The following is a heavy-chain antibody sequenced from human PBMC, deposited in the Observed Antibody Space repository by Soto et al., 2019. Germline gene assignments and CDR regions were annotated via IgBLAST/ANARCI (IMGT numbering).Heavy chain of an antibody. CDR1: GGTFSSYA. CDR2: IIPIFGTA. J-gene: IGHJ6*02. D-gene: IGHD6-6*01. Sequence: ASVKVSCKASGGTFSSYAISWVRQAPGQGLEWMGGIIPIFGTANYAQKFQGRVTITADESTSTAYMELSSLRSEDTAVYYCAREYSSSYTFYYYGMDVWGQGTTVTVSS. V-gene: IGHV1-69*13. CDR3: AREYSSSYTFYYYGMDV.